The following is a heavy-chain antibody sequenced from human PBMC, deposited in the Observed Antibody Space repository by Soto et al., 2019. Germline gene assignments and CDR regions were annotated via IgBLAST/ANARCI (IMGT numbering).Heavy chain of an antibody. CDR1: GFTFSNAW. Sequence: LRLSCAASGFTFSNAWMSWVRQAPGKGLEWVGRIKSKTDGGTTDYAAPVKGRFTISRDDSKNTLYLQMNSLKTEDTAVYYCTTGPYGDAFDIWGQGTMVTVSS. V-gene: IGHV3-15*01. D-gene: IGHD4-17*01. CDR2: IKSKTDGGTT. J-gene: IGHJ3*02. CDR3: TTGPYGDAFDI.